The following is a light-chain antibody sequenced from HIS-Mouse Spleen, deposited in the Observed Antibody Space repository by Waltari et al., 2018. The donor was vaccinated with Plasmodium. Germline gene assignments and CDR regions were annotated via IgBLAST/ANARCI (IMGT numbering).Light chain of an antibody. Sequence: QSALTQPPSASASPGQSVTISCTGTSSDVGGYNHVPWYQKHPGKAPNLMLYEVSKRPSGVPDRFSGSKSGNTASLTVSGLQAEDEADYYCSSYAGSNNLVFGGGTKLTVL. J-gene: IGLJ2*01. V-gene: IGLV2-8*01. CDR1: SSDVGGYNH. CDR2: EVS. CDR3: SSYAGSNNLV.